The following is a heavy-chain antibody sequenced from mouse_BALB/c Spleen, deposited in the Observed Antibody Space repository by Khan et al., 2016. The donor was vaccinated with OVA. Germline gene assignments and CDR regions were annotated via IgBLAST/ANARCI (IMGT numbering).Heavy chain of an antibody. J-gene: IGHJ4*01. CDR3: AKPPYFSYVRVF. CDR1: GYTFTNYG. CDR2: INTYTGEP. V-gene: IGHV9-3-1*01. Sequence: QIQLVQSGPELKKPGETVKISCKASGYTFTNYGMNWVKQAPGKGLKWMGWINTYTGEPTYADDFKGRFAFSLETSAITAYLQINNLKNEDTATYFCAKPPYFSYVRVFWGQGTSITVSS. D-gene: IGHD2-10*01.